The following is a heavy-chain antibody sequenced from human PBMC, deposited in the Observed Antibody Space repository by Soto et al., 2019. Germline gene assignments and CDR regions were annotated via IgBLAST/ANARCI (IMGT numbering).Heavy chain of an antibody. J-gene: IGHJ5*02. CDR2: ISGSGGST. Sequence: GGSLRLSCAASGFTFSSYAMSWVRQAPGKGLEWVSAISGSGGSTYYADSVKGRFTTSRDNSKNTLYLQMNSLRAEDTAVYYCAKDPTIFGVVNWFDPWGQGTLVTVSS. D-gene: IGHD3-3*01. CDR3: AKDPTIFGVVNWFDP. V-gene: IGHV3-23*01. CDR1: GFTFSSYA.